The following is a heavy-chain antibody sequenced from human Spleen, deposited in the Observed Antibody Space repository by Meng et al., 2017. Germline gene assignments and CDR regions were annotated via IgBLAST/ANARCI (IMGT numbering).Heavy chain of an antibody. CDR2: INHSGST. CDR3: ARGPTTMAHDFDY. CDR1: GGSFSDYY. D-gene: IGHD4-11*01. V-gene: IGHV4-34*01. Sequence: SETLSLTCVVSGGSFSDYYWSWIRQPPGKGLEWIGEINHSGSTNYNPSLESRATISGDTSQNNPSLKLSSVTAADSAVYYCARGPTTMAHDFDYWGQGTLVTVSS. J-gene: IGHJ4*02.